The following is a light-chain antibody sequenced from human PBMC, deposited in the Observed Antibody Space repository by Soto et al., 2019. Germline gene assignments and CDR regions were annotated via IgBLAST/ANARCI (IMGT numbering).Light chain of an antibody. J-gene: IGLJ1*01. V-gene: IGLV7-46*01. CDR3: LLSYSGRLYV. CDR2: DTD. CDR1: TGPVTNGHF. Sequence: QAVVTQEPSLTVSPGGPVTLTCGSSTGPVTNGHFPYWFQQKPGQAPRPLIYDTDTKHSWTPARFSGSLLGDKAALTLSGARPEDEADYYCLLSYSGRLYVFGPGTKLTVL.